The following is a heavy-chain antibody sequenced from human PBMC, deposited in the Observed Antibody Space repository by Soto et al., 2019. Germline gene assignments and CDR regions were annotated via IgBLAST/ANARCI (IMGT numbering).Heavy chain of an antibody. Sequence: GGSLRISCAGFGFTFSNAWMSWVRPAPGKGLEWVGRIKSKTDGGTTDYAAPVKGRFTISRDDSKNTLYLQMNSLKTEDTAVYYCARGSSVPAAIFKWGQGTLVTVSS. CDR3: ARGSSVPAAIFK. V-gene: IGHV3-15*01. D-gene: IGHD2-2*01. J-gene: IGHJ4*02. CDR1: GFTFSNAW. CDR2: IKSKTDGGTT.